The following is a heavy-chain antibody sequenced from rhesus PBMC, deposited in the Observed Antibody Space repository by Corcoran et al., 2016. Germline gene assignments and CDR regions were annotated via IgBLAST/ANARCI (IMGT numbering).Heavy chain of an antibody. CDR1: GFTFVDYG. V-gene: IGHV3-183*01. D-gene: IGHD6-25*01. CDR2: ISSARRYI. Sequence: EVQLLESGGGLVQPGGSLRLSCAASGFTFVDYGMHWVRQAPGKGLEWFSSISSARRYIYDADSGKGRVTISRDNAKNSLLLQMSSLRAEDTAVYYCTRGVGSWALYYGLDSWGQGVVVTVSS. CDR3: TRGVGSWALYYGLDS. J-gene: IGHJ6*01.